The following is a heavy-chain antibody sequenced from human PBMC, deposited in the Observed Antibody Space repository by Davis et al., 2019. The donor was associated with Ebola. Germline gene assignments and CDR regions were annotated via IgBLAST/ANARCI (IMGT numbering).Heavy chain of an antibody. CDR2: ISAYNGNT. V-gene: IGHV1-18*01. CDR3: AREGYGMDV. J-gene: IGHJ6*02. Sequence: ASVKVSCKASGYTFTSYGISWVRQAPGQGLEWMGWISAYNGNTKYSQKFQGRVTITRDTSASTAYMELSSLRSEDTAVYYCAREGYGMDVWGQGTTVTVSS. CDR1: GYTFTSYG.